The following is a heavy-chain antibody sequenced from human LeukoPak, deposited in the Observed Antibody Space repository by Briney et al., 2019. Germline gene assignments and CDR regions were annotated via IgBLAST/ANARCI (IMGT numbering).Heavy chain of an antibody. D-gene: IGHD3-22*01. Sequence: PSQTLSLTCTVPGGSISSGGYYWSWIRQHPGKGLEWIGYIYYSGSTYYNPSLKSRVTISVDTSKNQFSLKLSSVTAADTAVYYCARVRRITMIVDLWGQGTLVTVSS. V-gene: IGHV4-31*03. CDR2: IYYSGST. J-gene: IGHJ5*02. CDR3: ARVRRITMIVDL. CDR1: GGSISSGGYY.